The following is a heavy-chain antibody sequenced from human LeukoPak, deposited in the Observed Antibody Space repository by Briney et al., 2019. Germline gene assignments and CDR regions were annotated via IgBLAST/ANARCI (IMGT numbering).Heavy chain of an antibody. J-gene: IGHJ5*02. Sequence: ASVNVSCKASGYTPTAYYIHWVRQAPGQGFEWMGWIDPKSGGTKYAQKFQGRVTMTRDTSINTAYMQLSRLRSDDAAMYYCATGVYPQTYIAWGQGTLVTASS. D-gene: IGHD6-13*01. CDR2: IDPKSGGT. CDR1: GYTPTAYY. V-gene: IGHV1-2*02. CDR3: ATGVYPQTYIA.